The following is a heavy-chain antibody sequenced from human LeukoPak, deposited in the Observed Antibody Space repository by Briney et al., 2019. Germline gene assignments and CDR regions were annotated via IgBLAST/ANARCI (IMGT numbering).Heavy chain of an antibody. Sequence: PGGSLRLSCVASGFTFSSYSMNWVRQAPGKVLEWVSSISSSGSFIYYADSVKGRFAISRDNAKNSLYLQMNSLRAEDTAVYYCASNYNWNDQGFDYWGQGTLVTVSS. CDR1: GFTFSSYS. V-gene: IGHV3-21*01. D-gene: IGHD1-20*01. CDR3: ASNYNWNDQGFDY. J-gene: IGHJ4*02. CDR2: ISSSGSFI.